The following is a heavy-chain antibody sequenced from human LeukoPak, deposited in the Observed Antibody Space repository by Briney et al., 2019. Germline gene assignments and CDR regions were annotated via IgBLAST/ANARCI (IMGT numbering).Heavy chain of an antibody. Sequence: PGGSLRLSCAASGFTFSSYAMSWVRQAPGKGLEWASTISASGDNTYYADSVKGRFTISRDNSKNTLYLHMNSLRAEDTAVYYCASFAPYDAFDIWGQGTVVTVSS. J-gene: IGHJ3*02. CDR3: ASFAPYDAFDI. CDR2: ISASGDNT. V-gene: IGHV3-23*01. CDR1: GFTFSSYA.